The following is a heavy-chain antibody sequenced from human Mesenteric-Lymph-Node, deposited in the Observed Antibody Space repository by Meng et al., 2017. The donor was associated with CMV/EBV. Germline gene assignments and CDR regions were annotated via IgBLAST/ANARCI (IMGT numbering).Heavy chain of an antibody. CDR2: VGDSGRVK. CDR3: ARERGNNFWSFDF. Sequence: AASGITISNCGMRWVREAPGKGLEWVAVVGDSGRVKRYADSVRGRFIISRDNSIDTLYLEMNRLTAEDTAVYYCARERGNNFWSFDFWGQGTLVTVSS. J-gene: IGHJ4*02. D-gene: IGHD3-3*01. CDR1: GITISNCG. V-gene: IGHV3-30*03.